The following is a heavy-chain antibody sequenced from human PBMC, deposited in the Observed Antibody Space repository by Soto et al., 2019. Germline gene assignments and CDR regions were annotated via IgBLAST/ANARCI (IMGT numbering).Heavy chain of an antibody. CDR2: IYYGGST. D-gene: IGHD3-22*01. Sequence: SETLSLTCTVSGGSISSYYWSWIRQPPGKGLEWIGYIYYGGSTNYNPSLKSRVTISVDTSKNQFSLKLSSVTAADTAVYYCARFMRRVTMIVVPKDNWFDPWGQGTLVTVSS. J-gene: IGHJ5*02. V-gene: IGHV4-59*01. CDR3: ARFMRRVTMIVVPKDNWFDP. CDR1: GGSISSYY.